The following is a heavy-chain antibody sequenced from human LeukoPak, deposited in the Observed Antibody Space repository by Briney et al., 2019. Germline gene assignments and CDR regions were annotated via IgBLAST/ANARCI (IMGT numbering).Heavy chain of an antibody. CDR1: GGSISGSSYY. Sequence: SETLSLTCTVSGGSISGSSYYWGWIRQPPGKGLEWIGSIYYSGSTNYNPSLKSRVTISVDTSKNQFSLKLSSVTAADTAVYYCARGYSSGWFGGDYWGQGTLVTVSS. V-gene: IGHV4-39*07. D-gene: IGHD6-19*01. J-gene: IGHJ4*02. CDR3: ARGYSSGWFGGDY. CDR2: IYYSGST.